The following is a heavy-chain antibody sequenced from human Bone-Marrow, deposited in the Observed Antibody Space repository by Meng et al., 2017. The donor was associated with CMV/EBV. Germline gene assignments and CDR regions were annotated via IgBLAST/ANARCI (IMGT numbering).Heavy chain of an antibody. Sequence: ASVKVSCKASGYTFTSYGISWVRQAPGQGLEWMGWISAYNGNTNYAQKLQGRVTMTTDTSTSTAYMELRSLRSDDTAVYYCARDRAPRYTRYYYGMDVWGQGTTVTV. CDR2: ISAYNGNT. CDR1: GYTFTSYG. V-gene: IGHV1-18*01. J-gene: IGHJ6*02. D-gene: IGHD5-18*01. CDR3: ARDRAPRYTRYYYGMDV.